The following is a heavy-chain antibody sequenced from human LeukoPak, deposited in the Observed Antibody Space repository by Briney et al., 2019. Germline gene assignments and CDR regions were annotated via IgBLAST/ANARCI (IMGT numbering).Heavy chain of an antibody. CDR1: GFTFSSYW. CDR3: ARDSSSWRRVDY. J-gene: IGHJ4*02. V-gene: IGHV3-7*01. CDR2: INHNGNVN. D-gene: IGHD6-13*01. Sequence: GSLRLSCAASGFTFSSYWMNWARQAPGKGLGWVASINHNGNVNYYVDSVKGRFTISRDNAKNSLYLQMNSLRAEDTAVYYCARDSSSWRRVDYWGQGTLVTVSS.